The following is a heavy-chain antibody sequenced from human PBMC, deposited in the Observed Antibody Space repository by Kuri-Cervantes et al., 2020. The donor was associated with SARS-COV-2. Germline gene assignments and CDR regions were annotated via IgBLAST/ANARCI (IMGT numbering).Heavy chain of an antibody. CDR3: ARDYVVRGVIRRYFDL. J-gene: IGHJ2*01. Sequence: SETLSLTCTVSGGSVSSGSYYWSWIRQPPGKGLEWIGYIYYSGSTNYNPSLKSRVTISVDTSKNQFSLKLSSVTAADTAVYHCARDYVVRGVIRRYFDLWGRGTLVTVSS. CDR1: GGSVSSGSYY. V-gene: IGHV4-61*01. D-gene: IGHD3-10*01. CDR2: IYYSGST.